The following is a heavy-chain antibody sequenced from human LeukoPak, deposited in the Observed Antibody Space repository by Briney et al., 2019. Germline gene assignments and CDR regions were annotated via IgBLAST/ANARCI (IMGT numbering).Heavy chain of an antibody. CDR3: ARDRDGYKHHYFDY. Sequence: PSETLSLTCTVSGGSISSYYWSWIRQPPGKGLEWIGYIYYSGSTNYNPSLKSRVTISVDTSKNQFSLKLSSVTAADTAVYYCARDRDGYKHHYFDYWGQGTLVTVSS. D-gene: IGHD5-24*01. CDR2: IYYSGST. V-gene: IGHV4-59*01. J-gene: IGHJ4*02. CDR1: GGSISSYY.